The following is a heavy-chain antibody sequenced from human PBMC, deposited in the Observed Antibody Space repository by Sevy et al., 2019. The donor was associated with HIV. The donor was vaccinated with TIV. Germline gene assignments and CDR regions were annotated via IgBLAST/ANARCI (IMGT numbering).Heavy chain of an antibody. V-gene: IGHV3-21*01. CDR3: ARVDLVVVIDY. CDR1: GFTFSSYS. J-gene: IGHJ4*02. D-gene: IGHD3-22*01. Sequence: GESLKISCAASGFTFSSYSMNWVRQAPGKGLEWVSSISSSSSYIYYADSVKGRFTISRDNAKNSLYLQMNSLRAEDTAVYYCARVDLVVVIDYWGQGTLVTVSS. CDR2: ISSSSSYI.